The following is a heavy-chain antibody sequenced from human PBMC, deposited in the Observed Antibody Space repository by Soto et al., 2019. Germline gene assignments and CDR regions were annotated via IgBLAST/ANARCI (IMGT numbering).Heavy chain of an antibody. CDR3: AKESYCSSSRCYSRSGVDV. V-gene: IGHV3-53*01. Sequence: PGGSLRLSCAASGFTVSSNYMSWVRQAPGKGLEWVSVMFSDGTTYYADSVKGRFTISRDNSKSTLFLQMNSLRAEDTAVYYCAKESYCSSSRCYSRSGVDVWGQGTTVTVSS. D-gene: IGHD2-2*02. J-gene: IGHJ6*02. CDR1: GFTVSSNY. CDR2: MFSDGTT.